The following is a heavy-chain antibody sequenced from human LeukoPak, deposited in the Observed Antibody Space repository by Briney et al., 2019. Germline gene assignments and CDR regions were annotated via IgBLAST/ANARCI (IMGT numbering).Heavy chain of an antibody. CDR3: ARHGRYFEWLHFDY. Sequence: SETLSLTCAVYGESFSAYYWNWIRQPPGKGLEWIGEIHHSGSTNYNPSLKSRVTISVDTSKNQFSLKLSSVTAADTAVYYCARHGRYFEWLHFDYWGQGTLITVSS. CDR1: GESFSAYY. V-gene: IGHV4-34*01. CDR2: IHHSGST. D-gene: IGHD3-9*01. J-gene: IGHJ4*02.